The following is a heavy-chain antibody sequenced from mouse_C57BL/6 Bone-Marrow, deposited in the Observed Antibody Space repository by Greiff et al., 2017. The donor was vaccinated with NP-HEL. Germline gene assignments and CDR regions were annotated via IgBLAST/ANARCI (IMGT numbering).Heavy chain of an antibody. Sequence: VQLQQPGAELVKPGASVKMSCKASGYTFTSYWIPWVKQRPGQGLEWIGDIYPGSGSTNFNEKFKSKATLTVDTSSSTAYMQLSSLTSEDSAVYYCARGAYDGYYVGYWGQGTTLTVSS. V-gene: IGHV1-55*01. CDR3: ARGAYDGYYVGY. D-gene: IGHD2-3*01. CDR2: IYPGSGST. CDR1: GYTFTSYW. J-gene: IGHJ2*01.